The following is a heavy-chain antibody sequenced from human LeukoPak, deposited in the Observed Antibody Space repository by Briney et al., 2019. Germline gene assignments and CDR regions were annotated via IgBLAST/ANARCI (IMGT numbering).Heavy chain of an antibody. Sequence: TGGSLRLSCAASGFTFGTYAMNWVRQAPGKGLEWLSGILGSGDRTYYADSVKGRFTISRDNAKNSLYLQMTSLRAEDTAFYYCARGTETYYDSSAYYSYWGQGTLVTVSS. CDR2: ILGSGDRT. CDR1: GFTFGTYA. D-gene: IGHD3-22*01. CDR3: ARGTETYYDSSAYYSY. J-gene: IGHJ4*02. V-gene: IGHV3-23*01.